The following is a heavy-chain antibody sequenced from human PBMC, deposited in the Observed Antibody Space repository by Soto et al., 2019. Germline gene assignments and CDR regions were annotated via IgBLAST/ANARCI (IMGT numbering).Heavy chain of an antibody. CDR2: ISAYNGNT. CDR1: GYTFTSYG. V-gene: IGHV1-18*01. CDR3: ARAKYDYGDYAGYYYYYYMDV. Sequence: ASVKVSCKASGYTFTSYGISWVRQAPGQGLEWMGWISAYNGNTNYARKLQGRVTMTTDTSTSTTYMELSSLRSDDTAVYYCARAKYDYGDYAGYYYYYYMDVWGKGTTVTVSS. D-gene: IGHD4-17*01. J-gene: IGHJ6*03.